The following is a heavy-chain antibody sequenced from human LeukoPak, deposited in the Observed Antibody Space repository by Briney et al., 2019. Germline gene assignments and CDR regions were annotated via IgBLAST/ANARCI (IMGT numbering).Heavy chain of an antibody. J-gene: IGHJ3*02. Sequence: PGGSLRLSCAASGFTFSSYWMHWVRQAPGKGLVWVSRINSDGSSTSYADSVKGRFTISRDNAKNTLYLQMNSLRAEDTAVYYCAKLVVVPAAMSLDAFDIWGQGTMVTVSS. V-gene: IGHV3-74*01. CDR2: INSDGSST. D-gene: IGHD2-2*01. CDR1: GFTFSSYW. CDR3: AKLVVVPAAMSLDAFDI.